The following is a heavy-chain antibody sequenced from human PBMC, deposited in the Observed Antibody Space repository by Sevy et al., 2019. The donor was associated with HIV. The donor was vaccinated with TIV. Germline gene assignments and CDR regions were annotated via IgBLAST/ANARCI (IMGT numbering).Heavy chain of an antibody. D-gene: IGHD3-16*01. Sequence: GGSLRLSCAASGFTVSSTYMSWVRQAPGKGLEWVSVIYSGDSTYYADSVKGRFTISRDNSKNTLYLQMNSLRAEDTAVYYCARDTWGGNAFDIWGQGTMVTVSS. CDR2: IYSGDST. V-gene: IGHV3-53*01. J-gene: IGHJ3*02. CDR1: GFTVSSTY. CDR3: ARDTWGGNAFDI.